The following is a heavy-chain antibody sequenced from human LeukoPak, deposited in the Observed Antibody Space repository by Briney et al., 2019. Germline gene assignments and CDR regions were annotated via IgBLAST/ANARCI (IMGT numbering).Heavy chain of an antibody. CDR3: TTEHTLGKVGAIDY. J-gene: IGHJ4*02. CDR2: NKSKADGETT. Sequence: GGSLRLSCAASGFTFNKAWMSWVGQAPGKRLEWVGRNKSKADGETTDYAAPVKDKFTISRDDSKNTLHLQMNSLKTADTAVYYCTTEHTLGKVGAIDYWGQGPLVTVSS. V-gene: IGHV3-15*01. CDR1: GFTFNKAW. D-gene: IGHD1-26*01.